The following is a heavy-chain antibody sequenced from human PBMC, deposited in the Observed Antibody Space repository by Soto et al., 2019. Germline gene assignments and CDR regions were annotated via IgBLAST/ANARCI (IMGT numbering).Heavy chain of an antibody. CDR3: XXXXXXXXXXLGYFDY. J-gene: IGHJ4*02. CDR2: ISGSGVST. CDR1: GFTFSSYA. D-gene: IGHD3-16*01. Sequence: EVQLLESGGGLVQPGGSLRLSCAASGFTFSSYAMSWVRQAPGKGXXXVSAISGSGVSTYYADSVKGRFTISRDNSXNXXXXXXXXXXXXXXXXXXXXXXXXXXXXXLGYFDYWGQGTLVTVSS. V-gene: IGHV3-23*01.